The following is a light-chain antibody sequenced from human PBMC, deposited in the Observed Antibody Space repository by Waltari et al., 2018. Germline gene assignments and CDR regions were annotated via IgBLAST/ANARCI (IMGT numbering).Light chain of an antibody. CDR1: QDISNY. Sequence: DIQLTQSPSSLSAAVGDRVTITCQASQDISNYINWYQQRPGKAPKLLIYDVSDLERGVPSRFSGSGSGTAFTFTISSLQSEDFGTYYCQQSYSYPRTFGQGTKVEI. V-gene: IGKV1-33*01. J-gene: IGKJ1*01. CDR2: DVS. CDR3: QQSYSYPRT.